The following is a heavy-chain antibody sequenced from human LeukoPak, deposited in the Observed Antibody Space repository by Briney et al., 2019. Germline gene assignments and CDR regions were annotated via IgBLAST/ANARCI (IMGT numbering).Heavy chain of an antibody. V-gene: IGHV3-21*01. CDR2: ISSSSSYI. CDR1: GFTFSSYS. D-gene: IGHD2-2*01. Sequence: GGSLRLSCAASGFTFSSYSMNWVRQAPGKGLEWVSSISSSSSYIYYADSVKGRFTISRGNAKNSLYLQMNSLRAEDTAVYYCARGQLLPHDAFDIWGQGTMVTVSS. CDR3: ARGQLLPHDAFDI. J-gene: IGHJ3*02.